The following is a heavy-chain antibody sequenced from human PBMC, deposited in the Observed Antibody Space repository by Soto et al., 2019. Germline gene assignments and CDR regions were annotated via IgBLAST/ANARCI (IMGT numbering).Heavy chain of an antibody. V-gene: IGHV3-33*01. J-gene: IGHJ2*01. CDR1: GFVFTTYG. D-gene: IGHD1-26*01. CDR2: IWHDGSGT. CDR3: VRDPVALRNRVRVGYFNL. Sequence: QVKLVESGGGVVQPGRSLRLSCAASGFVFTTYGMHWVRQAPGTGLEWVGVIWHDGSGTYYADALKGRFTISRDNSKNTLFLHMDSLTVEDTAVYYCVRDPVALRNRVRVGYFNLWGRGTQVTVSA.